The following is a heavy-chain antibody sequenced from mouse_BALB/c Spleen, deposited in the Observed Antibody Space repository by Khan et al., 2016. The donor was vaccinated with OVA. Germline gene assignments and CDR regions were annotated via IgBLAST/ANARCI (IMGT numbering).Heavy chain of an antibody. CDR2: IWGDGTT. J-gene: IGHJ4*01. D-gene: IGHD2-10*01. Sequence: VQLQESGPGLVAPSQSLSITCTVSGFSLTGYGVNWVRQPPGKGLEWLGMIWGDGTTDYNSALNSRLSISKDNSKSQVFLKMTSLQTDDKARYYCARAYYGNYREARDIWGQGTSVTGSS. CDR1: GFSLTGYG. CDR3: ARAYYGNYREARDI. V-gene: IGHV2-6-7*01.